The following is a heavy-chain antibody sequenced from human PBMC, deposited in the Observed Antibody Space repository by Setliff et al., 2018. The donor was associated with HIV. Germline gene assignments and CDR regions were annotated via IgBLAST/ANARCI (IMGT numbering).Heavy chain of an antibody. V-gene: IGHV4-4*07. Sequence: SETLSLTCNYSGNSFSGYHWNWIRQPAGKGLEWLGRIYYTGNTDYNPSLKSRVTMSMDTSKNQISLKLNSMTAADTAVYYCARSIYGSGTYPLDIWGPGSLVTVSS. CDR2: IYYTGNT. D-gene: IGHD3-10*01. CDR3: ARSIYGSGTYPLDI. J-gene: IGHJ4*02. CDR1: GNSFSGYH.